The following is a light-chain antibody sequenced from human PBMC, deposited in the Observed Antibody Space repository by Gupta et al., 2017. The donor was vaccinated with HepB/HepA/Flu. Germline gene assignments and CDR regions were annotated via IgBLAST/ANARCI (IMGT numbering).Light chain of an antibody. Sequence: QPVLTPPPSVSGAPGKRVTISCTGSTSNIGAGYDVHWYQQLPGTAPKLLIYFNNNRPSGVPDRFSSSKSGTSASLAITGLQAEDEADYYCQSYDSSLSAVFGGGTKLTVL. V-gene: IGLV1-40*01. J-gene: IGLJ2*01. CDR1: TSNIGAGYD. CDR3: QSYDSSLSAV. CDR2: FNN.